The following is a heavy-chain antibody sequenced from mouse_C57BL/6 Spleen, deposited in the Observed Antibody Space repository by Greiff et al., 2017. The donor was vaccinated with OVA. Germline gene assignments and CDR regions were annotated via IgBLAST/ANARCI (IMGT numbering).Heavy chain of an antibody. CDR1: GYTFTDYN. Sequence: QLQQSGPELVKPGASVKIPCKASGYTFTDYNMDWVKQSHGKSLEWIGDINPNNGGTIFNQKFKGKATLTVDKSSSTAYMELRSLTSEDTAVYYCARKSLDYSNYPLFFAYWGQGTLVTVSA. CDR2: INPNNGGT. D-gene: IGHD2-5*01. CDR3: ARKSLDYSNYPLFFAY. J-gene: IGHJ3*01. V-gene: IGHV1-18*01.